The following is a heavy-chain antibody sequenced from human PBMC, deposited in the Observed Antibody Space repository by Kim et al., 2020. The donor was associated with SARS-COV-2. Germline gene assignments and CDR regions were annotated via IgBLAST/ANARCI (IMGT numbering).Heavy chain of an antibody. D-gene: IGHD3-3*02. Sequence: SETLSLTCAVSGGSISSSNWWSWVRQTPGKGLGWVGVIYYSGSTNYNPSLKSRVTISVNKSKNQFSLKLTSVTAADTAVYYCMRLQSTVYYHFGIAGMDAWGQGTPVTVSS. V-gene: IGHV4-4*02. CDR2: IYYSGST. CDR1: GGSISSSNW. J-gene: IGHJ6*02. CDR3: MRLQSTVYYHFGIAGMDA.